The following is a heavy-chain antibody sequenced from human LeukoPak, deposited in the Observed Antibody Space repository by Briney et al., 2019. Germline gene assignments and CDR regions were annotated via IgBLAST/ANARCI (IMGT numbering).Heavy chain of an antibody. V-gene: IGHV3-53*01. CDR1: GFTVSSNY. Sequence: PGGSLRLSCAASGFTVSSNYMSWVRQAPGKGLEWVSVIYIGGSTYYADSVKGRFTISRDNSKNTLSLQMNSLRAEDTAVYYCARSAPKEYCSSTSCYPYYFDYWGQGTLVTVSS. CDR2: IYIGGST. J-gene: IGHJ4*02. CDR3: ARSAPKEYCSSTSCYPYYFDY. D-gene: IGHD2-2*01.